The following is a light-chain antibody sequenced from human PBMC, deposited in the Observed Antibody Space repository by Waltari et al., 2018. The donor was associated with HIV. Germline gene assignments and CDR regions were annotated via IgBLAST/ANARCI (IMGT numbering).Light chain of an antibody. CDR1: NIGSKN. CDR3: QVWDSSTV. J-gene: IGLJ2*01. CDR2: RDN. V-gene: IGLV3-9*01. Sequence: SYELTQPLSVSVALGQTARFTCGGNNIGSKNVHWYQQKPGQAPVLVIYRDNNRPSGIPERFSGSNSGNTATLTISRAQAGDEADYYCQVWDSSTVFGGGTKLTVL.